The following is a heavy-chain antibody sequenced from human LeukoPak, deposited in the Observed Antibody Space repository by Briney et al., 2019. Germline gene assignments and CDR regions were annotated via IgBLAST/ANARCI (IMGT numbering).Heavy chain of an antibody. CDR2: MNPNSGNT. CDR1: GYTFTSYD. J-gene: IGHJ4*02. Sequence: ASAKVSCKASGYTFTSYDINWVRQATGQGLEWMGWMNPNSGNTGYAQKFQGRVTMTRNTSISTAYMELSSLRSEDTAVYYCARSITMVRGVPFGYWGQGTLVTVSS. V-gene: IGHV1-8*01. D-gene: IGHD3-10*01. CDR3: ARSITMVRGVPFGY.